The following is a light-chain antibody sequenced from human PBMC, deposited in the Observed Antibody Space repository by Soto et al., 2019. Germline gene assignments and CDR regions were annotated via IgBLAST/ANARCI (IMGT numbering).Light chain of an antibody. CDR2: GAS. CDR1: QSVGSNY. V-gene: IGKV3-20*01. CDR3: QQYGTSPRFT. Sequence: EIVLTQSPGTLSLSPGERATLSCRASQSVGSNYLAWYQQKPGQSPRLLIFGASSRATGIPDRFSGSGSGTDFALTISRLEPEYFAVYYCQQYGTSPRFTFVPGTKVDV. J-gene: IGKJ3*01.